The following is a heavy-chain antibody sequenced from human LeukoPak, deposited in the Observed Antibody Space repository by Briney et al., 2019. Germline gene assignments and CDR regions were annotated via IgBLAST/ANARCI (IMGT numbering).Heavy chain of an antibody. V-gene: IGHV3-48*02. Sequence: GGSLRLSCAASGFTFSSYSMNWVRQAPGKGLEWVSYISSSSSSIFYADSVKGRFTISRDNAKNSLYLQMNSLRHEDTAVYYFATTSYYDSSGYYPDYWGQGTLVTVSS. CDR3: ATTSYYDSSGYYPDY. J-gene: IGHJ4*02. CDR1: GFTFSSYS. D-gene: IGHD3-22*01. CDR2: ISSSSSSI.